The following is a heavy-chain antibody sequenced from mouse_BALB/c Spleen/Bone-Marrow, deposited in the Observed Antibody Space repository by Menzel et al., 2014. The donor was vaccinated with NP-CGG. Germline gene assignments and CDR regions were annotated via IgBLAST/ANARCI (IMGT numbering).Heavy chain of an antibody. D-gene: IGHD1-1*01. CDR3: ARDSLYYYGSSYGYFDV. CDR2: ISNGGSYT. J-gene: IGHJ1*01. CDR1: GFTFSDYY. Sequence: EVKVEESGGGSMKPGGSLKLSCAASGFTFSDYYMYWVRQTPEKRLEWVATISNGGSYTYYPDSVKGRFTISRDNAKNNLYLQMSSLKSEGTAMYYCARDSLYYYGSSYGYFDVWGAGTTVTVSS. V-gene: IGHV5-4*02.